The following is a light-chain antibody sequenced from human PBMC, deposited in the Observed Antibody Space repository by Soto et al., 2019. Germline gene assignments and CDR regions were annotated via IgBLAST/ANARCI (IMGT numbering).Light chain of an antibody. J-gene: IGKJ2*01. CDR1: QSVGSN. CDR3: QQYNNWPYT. Sequence: EIVMTQSPVTLSVSPGERAALSCRASQSVGSNFAWYQQRPGQAPRVLIYGTSTRATGVPARFSGSGSGTDFTLTISSLQSEDFAVDYCQQYNNWPYTFGQGTRLEIK. CDR2: GTS. V-gene: IGKV3-15*01.